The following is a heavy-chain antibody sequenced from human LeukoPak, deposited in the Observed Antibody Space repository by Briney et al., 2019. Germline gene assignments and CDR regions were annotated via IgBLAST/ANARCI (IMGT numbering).Heavy chain of an antibody. V-gene: IGHV1-2*02. CDR3: ASHRTDGSGSYYNGVRFDP. CDR1: GYTFTGYY. J-gene: IGHJ5*02. CDR2: INPNSGGT. Sequence: ASLKASCKASGYTFTGYYMHCVRQAPGQGREWMGWINPNSGGTNYAQKFQGRVTMTRDTSISTAYMELSRLRSDDTAVYYCASHRTDGSGSYYNGVRFDPWGQGTLVTVSS. D-gene: IGHD3-10*01.